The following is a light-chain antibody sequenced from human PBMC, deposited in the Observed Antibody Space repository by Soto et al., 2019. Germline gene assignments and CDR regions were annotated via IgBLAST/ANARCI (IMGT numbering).Light chain of an antibody. Sequence: QSALTQPASVSGSPGQSITISCTGTSSDIGGYNYVSWYQQHPGKVPKLMIYDVTNRPSGVSNRFSGSKSGDTASLTISALQASDEADYYCSSYATSSPYVFGTGTKLTVL. J-gene: IGLJ1*01. V-gene: IGLV2-14*01. CDR1: SSDIGGYNY. CDR3: SSYATSSPYV. CDR2: DVT.